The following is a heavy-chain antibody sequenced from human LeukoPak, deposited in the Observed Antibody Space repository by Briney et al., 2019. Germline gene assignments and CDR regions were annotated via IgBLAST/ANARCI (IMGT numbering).Heavy chain of an antibody. J-gene: IGHJ4*02. CDR2: INPNSVVT. Sequence: ASVKLSCKPSGYTFTGSYMHWVRQSPGQGLGWRRWINPNSVVTNNTQKFQARVTMTRETSISTAYMALSRLRSDDRAVYHCARGDLVALVGDYWGQGTLVTVSS. V-gene: IGHV1-2*02. CDR3: ARGDLVALVGDY. CDR1: GYTFTGSY. D-gene: IGHD5-18*01.